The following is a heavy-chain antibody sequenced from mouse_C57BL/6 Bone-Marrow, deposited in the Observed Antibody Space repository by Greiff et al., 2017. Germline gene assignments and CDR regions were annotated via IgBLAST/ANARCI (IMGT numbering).Heavy chain of an antibody. J-gene: IGHJ2*01. CDR2: IYPGDGDT. CDR3: ARSRNEYYFDY. CDR1: GYAFSSSW. V-gene: IGHV1-82*01. Sequence: QVQLQQSGPELVKPGASVKISCKASGYAFSSSWMNWVKQRPGQGLEWIGRIYPGDGDTNYNGKFKGKATLTADKSSSTAYMQLSSLTSEDSAVYFCARSRNEYYFDYWGQGTTLTVSS.